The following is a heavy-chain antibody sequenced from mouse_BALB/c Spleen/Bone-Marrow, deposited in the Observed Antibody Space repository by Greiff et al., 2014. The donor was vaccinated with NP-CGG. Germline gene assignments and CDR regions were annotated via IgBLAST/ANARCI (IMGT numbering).Heavy chain of an antibody. CDR2: IYPSDSYT. D-gene: IGHD1-1*01. V-gene: IGHV1-69*02. J-gene: IGHJ1*01. CDR1: GYTFTSYW. CDR3: TRYYGSSHWYFDV. Sequence: VKLVESGAELVRPGASVKLSCKASGYTFTSYWINWVKQRPGQGLEWIGNIYPSDSYTNYNQKSKDKATLTVDKSSSTAYMQLSSPTSEDSAVYYCTRYYGSSHWYFDVWGAGTTVTVSS.